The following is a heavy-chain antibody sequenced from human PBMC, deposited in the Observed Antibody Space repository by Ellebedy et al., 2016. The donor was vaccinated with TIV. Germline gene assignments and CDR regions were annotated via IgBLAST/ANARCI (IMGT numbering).Heavy chain of an antibody. V-gene: IGHV1-69*06. CDR3: ARTRVRGVIMEYYFDY. CDR2: IIPIFGTA. D-gene: IGHD3-10*01. Sequence: AASVKVPCKASGGTFSSYAISWVRQAPGQGLEWMGGIIPIFGTANYAQKFQGRVTITADKSTSTAYMELSSLRSEDTAVYYCARTRVRGVIMEYYFDYWGQGTLVTVSS. J-gene: IGHJ4*02. CDR1: GGTFSSYA.